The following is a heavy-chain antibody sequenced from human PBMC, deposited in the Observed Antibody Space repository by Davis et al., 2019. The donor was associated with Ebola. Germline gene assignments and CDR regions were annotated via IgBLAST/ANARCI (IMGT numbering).Heavy chain of an antibody. D-gene: IGHD1-7*01. Sequence: GGSLRLSCKGSGYSFTSYWIGWVRQMPGKGLEWMGIIYPGDSDTRYSPSFQGQVTISADKSISTAYLQWSSLKASDTAMYYCARAYNWNYHFDYWGQGTLVTVSS. CDR1: GYSFTSYW. CDR3: ARAYNWNYHFDY. J-gene: IGHJ4*02. V-gene: IGHV5-51*01. CDR2: IYPGDSDT.